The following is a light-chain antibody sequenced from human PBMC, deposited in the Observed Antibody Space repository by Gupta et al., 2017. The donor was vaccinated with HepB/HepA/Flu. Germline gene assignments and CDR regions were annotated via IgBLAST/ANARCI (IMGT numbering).Light chain of an antibody. Sequence: ELVLTQSPATLSLSPGERATLSCRASQSVSSYLAWYQQKPGQAPRLLIYDASNRATGTPARFSGSGSGTDFTLTISSREPEDFAVYYCQQRSNWPLLTFGGGTKVEIK. CDR2: DAS. CDR1: QSVSSY. J-gene: IGKJ4*01. V-gene: IGKV3-11*01. CDR3: QQRSNWPLLT.